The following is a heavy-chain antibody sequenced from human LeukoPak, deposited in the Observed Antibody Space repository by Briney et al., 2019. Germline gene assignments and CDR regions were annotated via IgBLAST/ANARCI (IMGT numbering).Heavy chain of an antibody. V-gene: IGHV3-9*01. D-gene: IGHD3-10*01. J-gene: IGHJ4*02. CDR1: RFTYDHYD. Sequence: PGGSLSLSCAASRFTYDHYDMHWVRQAPGKGLEWVSGFSWSSGRIGHADSVRGRFTIYSDDPNHSLALQMNRLRAEDTAVYYCARAGASGRAAYCFDYWGQGTKVTVP. CDR3: ARAGASGRAAYCFDY. CDR2: FSWSSGRI.